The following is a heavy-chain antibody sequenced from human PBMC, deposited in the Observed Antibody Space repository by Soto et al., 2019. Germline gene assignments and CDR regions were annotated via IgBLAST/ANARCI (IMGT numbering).Heavy chain of an antibody. CDR3: ARVRTVAGLPDYYYGMDV. CDR2: INAGNGNT. D-gene: IGHD6-19*01. J-gene: IGHJ6*02. V-gene: IGHV1-3*01. CDR1: GYTFTSYA. Sequence: ASVKVSCKASGYTFTSYAMHWVRQAPGQRLEWMGWINAGNGNTKYSQKFQGRVTITRDTSASTAYMELSSPRSEDTAVYYCARVRTVAGLPDYYYGMDVWGQGTTVTVS.